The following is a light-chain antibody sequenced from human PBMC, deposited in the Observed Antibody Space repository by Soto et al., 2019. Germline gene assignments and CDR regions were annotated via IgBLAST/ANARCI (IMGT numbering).Light chain of an antibody. CDR2: KAS. CDR1: QNIGTW. J-gene: IGKJ1*01. CDR3: QQYSPYSART. Sequence: DIQMTQSPSTLSASVGDRVTVTCRASQNIGTWVAWYQQKPGKAPNHLIYKASTLEIGVPSRFSGTGSGTEFSLTISSLQPDDFATYYCQQYSPYSARTFGQGTKVEVK. V-gene: IGKV1-5*03.